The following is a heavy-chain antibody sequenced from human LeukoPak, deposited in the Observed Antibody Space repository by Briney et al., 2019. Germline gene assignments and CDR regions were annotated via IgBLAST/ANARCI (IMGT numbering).Heavy chain of an antibody. V-gene: IGHV3-23*01. CDR1: GFTFSSYV. Sequence: PGGSLRLSCAASGFTFSSYVMRWARQAPGKGLEWVSSVSDRGDGTYYADSVRGRFIISRDNSKNTVYLQMNSLRAEDTSVYYCARVGDSSSVGALDYWGQGTLVTVSS. CDR3: ARVGDSSSVGALDY. J-gene: IGHJ4*02. D-gene: IGHD6-13*01. CDR2: VSDRGDGT.